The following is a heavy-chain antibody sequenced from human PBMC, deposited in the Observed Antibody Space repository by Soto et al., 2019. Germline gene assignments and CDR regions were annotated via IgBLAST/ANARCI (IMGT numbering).Heavy chain of an antibody. CDR1: GNNI. CDR3: ATLLGYGGNSARLWFDP. J-gene: IGHJ5*02. D-gene: IGHD4-17*01. CDR2: INTGNRKT. Sequence: QVQAVQSGAEVKKPGASVKVSCKTSGNNIHWVRQAPGQRLEWVGWINTGNRKTEYSQKFLDRVTITRDTTPSTGNKELSGLRSEDTAVYYCATLLGYGGNSARLWFDPWGQGTLVTVSS. V-gene: IGHV1-3*04.